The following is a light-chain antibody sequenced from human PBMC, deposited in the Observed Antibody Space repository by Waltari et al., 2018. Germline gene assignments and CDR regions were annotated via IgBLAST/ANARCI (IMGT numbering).Light chain of an antibody. CDR3: GSYVGHTLWV. V-gene: IGLV2-14*03. Sequence: QSALAQPASVSGSPGQSITFSCTGDYNYVSWYQQHPGRAPKLVIYDVTNRPSGVSVRFSGSKSGNTASLTISGLQAEDEAYYYCGSYVGHTLWVFGGGTKLTVL. CDR1: DYNY. J-gene: IGLJ3*02. CDR2: DVT.